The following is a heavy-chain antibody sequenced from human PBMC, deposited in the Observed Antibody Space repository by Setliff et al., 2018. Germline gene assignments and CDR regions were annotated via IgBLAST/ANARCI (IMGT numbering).Heavy chain of an antibody. Sequence: PGGSLRLSCAASGFTFSSSAMAWVRQAPGKGLEWVSAISSAQTTYYADSVKGRFTISRDNSKNTVYLEMNSLRAEDTAVYYCAKRGPYCSGGTCHYYFDYWGQGTLVTVSS. D-gene: IGHD2-15*01. V-gene: IGHV3-23*01. CDR2: ISSAQTT. CDR3: AKRGPYCSGGTCHYYFDY. J-gene: IGHJ4*02. CDR1: GFTFSSSA.